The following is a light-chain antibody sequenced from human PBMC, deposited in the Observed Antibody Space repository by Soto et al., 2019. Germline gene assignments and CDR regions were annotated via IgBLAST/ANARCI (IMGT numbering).Light chain of an antibody. CDR3: QQYGILSWT. CDR1: QSVSSNY. CDR2: GAS. J-gene: IGKJ1*01. Sequence: DIVLTQAPGTLSLSPGERATLSCRASQSVSSNYLAWYQQKPGQAPRLLIYGASTRATGVPDRFSGSGSGTDFTLTISRLEPEDFAVYHCQQYGILSWTFGQGTKVAIK. V-gene: IGKV3-20*01.